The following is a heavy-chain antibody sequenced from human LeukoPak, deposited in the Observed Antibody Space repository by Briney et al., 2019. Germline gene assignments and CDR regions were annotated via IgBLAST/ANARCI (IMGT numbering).Heavy chain of an antibody. J-gene: IGHJ3*01. D-gene: IGHD3-9*01. CDR2: IYETGST. CDR3: VRPDDNSFDF. V-gene: IGHV4-39*01. Sequence: SETLSLTCSVSGGSLSSSSYYWGWIRQPPGRGLEWIGNIYETGSTNYNPSLKSRVTISVDTSKNQFSLKLSSVTVADTAVYYCVRPDDNSFDFWGQGTMVTVSS. CDR1: GGSLSSSSYY.